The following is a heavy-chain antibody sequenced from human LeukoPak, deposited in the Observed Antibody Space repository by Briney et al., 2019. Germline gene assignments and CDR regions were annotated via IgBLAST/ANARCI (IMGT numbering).Heavy chain of an antibody. CDR1: GFTVSLNF. CDR2: IHPDGVT. V-gene: IGHV3-53*01. D-gene: IGHD2-2*01. Sequence: GGSLRLSCAASGFTVSLNFMNWVRQAPGTGLEWVSIIHPDGVTHYSDSVKGRFTISKDNAKNTVYLQMNNLRAEDTAVYYCVSFYETYWGRGTLVTVSS. CDR3: VSFYETY. J-gene: IGHJ4*02.